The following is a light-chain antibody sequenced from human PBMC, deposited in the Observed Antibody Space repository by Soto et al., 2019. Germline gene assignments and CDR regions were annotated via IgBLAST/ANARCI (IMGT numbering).Light chain of an antibody. CDR2: EVS. J-gene: IGLJ1*01. Sequence: QSVLTQPASVSGSPGQSITISCTGTSSDVGGYNYVSWYQQHPGKAPKLMIYEVSNRPSRVSNRFSGSKSGNTASLTISGLQAEDEAHYYCSSYTRSSTSYVFGTGTKVTVL. V-gene: IGLV2-14*01. CDR3: SSYTRSSTSYV. CDR1: SSDVGGYNY.